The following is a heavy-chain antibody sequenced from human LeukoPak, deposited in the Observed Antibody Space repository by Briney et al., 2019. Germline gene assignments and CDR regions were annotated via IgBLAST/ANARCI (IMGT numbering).Heavy chain of an antibody. J-gene: IGHJ6*02. CDR2: IYTSGST. CDR3: ARSSIAARQHHYYYGMDV. Sequence: SETLSLTCTVSGGSISSYYWSWIRQPAGKGLEWIGRIYTSGSTNYNPSLKSRATMSVDTSKNQFSLKLSSVTAADTAVYYCARSSIAARQHHYYYGMDVWGQGTTVTVSS. CDR1: GGSISSYY. D-gene: IGHD6-6*01. V-gene: IGHV4-4*07.